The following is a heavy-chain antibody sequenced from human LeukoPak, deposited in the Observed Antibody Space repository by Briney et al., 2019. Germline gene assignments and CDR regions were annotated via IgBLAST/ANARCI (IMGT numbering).Heavy chain of an antibody. CDR3: ARVPDIVVAREDYYYMDV. Sequence: SETLSLTCTVSGGSISSGSYYWSWTRQPAGKGLEWIGRIYTSGSTNYNPSLKSRVTISVDTSKNQFSLKLSSVTAADTAVYYCARVPDIVVAREDYYYMDVWGKGTTVTVSS. CDR1: GGSISSGSYY. CDR2: IYTSGST. J-gene: IGHJ6*03. D-gene: IGHD2-2*01. V-gene: IGHV4-61*02.